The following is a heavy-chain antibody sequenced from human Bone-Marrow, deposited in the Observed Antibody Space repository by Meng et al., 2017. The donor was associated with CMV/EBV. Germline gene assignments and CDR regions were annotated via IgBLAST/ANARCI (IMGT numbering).Heavy chain of an antibody. CDR1: DRSSIGYY. J-gene: IGHJ4*02. CDR3: ARGGVVVNGAPFDY. D-gene: IGHD3-22*01. CDR2: INHSGST. Sequence: QVQLQPLGAGLFKPSAPLSLAWSVYDRSSIGYYGSWIRQPPGKGLEWIGEINHSGSTNYNPSLKSRVTISVDTSKNQFSLKLSSVTAADTAVYYCARGGVVVNGAPFDYWGQGTLVTVSS. V-gene: IGHV4-34*01.